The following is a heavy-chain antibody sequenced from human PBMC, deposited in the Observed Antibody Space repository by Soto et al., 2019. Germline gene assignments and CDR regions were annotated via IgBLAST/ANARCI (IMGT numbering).Heavy chain of an antibody. CDR3: AREEQLVSNPIGYYYGMDV. CDR1: GGTFSSYA. Sequence: SVKVCCKASGGTFSSYAISWVRQAPGQGLEWMGGIIPIFGTANYAQKFQGRVTITADKSTSTAYMELSSLRSEDTAVYYCAREEQLVSNPIGYYYGMDVWGQGTTVTVSS. J-gene: IGHJ6*02. D-gene: IGHD6-6*01. CDR2: IIPIFGTA. V-gene: IGHV1-69*06.